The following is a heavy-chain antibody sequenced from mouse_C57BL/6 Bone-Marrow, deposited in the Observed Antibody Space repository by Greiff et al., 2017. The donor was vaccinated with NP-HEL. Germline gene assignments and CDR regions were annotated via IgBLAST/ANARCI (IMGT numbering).Heavy chain of an antibody. J-gene: IGHJ4*01. V-gene: IGHV1-42*01. CDR3: ARSPYFGGAMDY. CDR2: INPSTGGT. CDR1: GYSFTGYY. Sequence: VQLKESGPDLVKPGASVKISCKASGYSFTGYYMNWVKQSPEKSLEWIGEINPSTGGTTYNQKFKAKATLTVDKSSSTAYMQLKSLTSEDSAVYYCARSPYFGGAMDYWGQGTSVTVSS. D-gene: IGHD3-1*01.